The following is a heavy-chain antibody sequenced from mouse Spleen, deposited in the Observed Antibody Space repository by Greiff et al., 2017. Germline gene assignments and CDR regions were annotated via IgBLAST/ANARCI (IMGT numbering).Heavy chain of an antibody. CDR1: GYTFTDYN. D-gene: IGHD4-1*01. J-gene: IGHJ2*01. V-gene: IGHV1-22*01. CDR2: INPNNGGT. Sequence: VHVKQSGPELVKPGASVKMSCKASGYTFTDYNMHWVKQSHGKSLEWIGYINPNNGGTSYNQKFKGKATLTVNKSSSTAYMELRSLTSEDSAVYYCARRTVYFDYWGQGTTLTVSS. CDR3: ARRTVYFDY.